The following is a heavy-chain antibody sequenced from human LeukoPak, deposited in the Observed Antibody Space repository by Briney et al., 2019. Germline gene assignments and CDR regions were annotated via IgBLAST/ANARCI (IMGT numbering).Heavy chain of an antibody. CDR1: GDSISSGDYY. Sequence: SSQTPSLTCTVSGDSISSGDYYWSWIRQPAGKGLEWIGRISSSGSTNYNPSLKSRVTISVDTSKNQFSLKLSSVTAADTAVYYCARFSGYSDYWGQGTLVTVSS. CDR2: ISSSGST. D-gene: IGHD5-18*01. CDR3: ARFSGYSDY. V-gene: IGHV4-61*02. J-gene: IGHJ4*02.